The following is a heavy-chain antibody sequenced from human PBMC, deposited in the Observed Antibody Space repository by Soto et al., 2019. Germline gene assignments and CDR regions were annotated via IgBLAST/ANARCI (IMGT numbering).Heavy chain of an antibody. CDR1: GVSLTGYH. Sequence: SETLSLTCNVSGVSLTGYHWNWFRQPPGKTLEWIGFAYYSGSVLYNPSFKGRASISVDRSQNQFSLRLTSVTAADTAVYYCVRRLNLASFDYWGPGTRVTVSS. V-gene: IGHV4-59*03. D-gene: IGHD3-10*01. CDR3: VRRLNLASFDY. J-gene: IGHJ4*02. CDR2: AYYSGSV.